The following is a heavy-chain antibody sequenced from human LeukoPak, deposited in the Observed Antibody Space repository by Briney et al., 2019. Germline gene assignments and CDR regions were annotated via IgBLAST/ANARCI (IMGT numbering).Heavy chain of an antibody. D-gene: IGHD6-13*01. CDR2: ISSSSSYI. V-gene: IGHV3-21*01. J-gene: IGHJ3*02. CDR1: GFTFSSYS. Sequence: GGSLRLSCAASGFTFSSYSMNWVRQAPGKGLEWVSSISSSSSYIYYADSVKGRFTISRDNAKNSLYLQMNSLRAEDTAVYYCARVRGSWTRRNLDAFDIWGQGTMVTVSS. CDR3: ARVRGSWTRRNLDAFDI.